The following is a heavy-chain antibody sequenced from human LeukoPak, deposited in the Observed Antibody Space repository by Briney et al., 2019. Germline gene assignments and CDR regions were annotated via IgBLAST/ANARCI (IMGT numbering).Heavy chain of an antibody. J-gene: IGHJ4*02. CDR1: GFTFNRYW. D-gene: IGHD6-19*01. CDR2: IKQDGSAK. CDR3: ARDPGSSGWYYFDY. Sequence: GGSLRLSCAASGFTFNRYWMSWVRQAPGKELQWVANIKQDGSAKYYVDSVKGRFTISRDNAKNSLYLQMNSLRAEDTAVYYCARDPGSSGWYYFDYWGQGTLVTVSS. V-gene: IGHV3-7*01.